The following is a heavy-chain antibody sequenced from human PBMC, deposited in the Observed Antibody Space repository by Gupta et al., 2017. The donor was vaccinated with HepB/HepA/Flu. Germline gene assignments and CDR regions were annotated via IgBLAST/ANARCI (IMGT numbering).Heavy chain of an antibody. J-gene: IGHJ6*02. Sequence: EVQLVESGGGLVQPGRSLRLSCAASGFTFDDYAMHWVRPAPGKGLEWVSGISWNSGSIGYADSVKGRFTISRDNAKNSLYLQMNSLRAEDTALYYCAKDMHCALYRGLGCSSSGSYYYYGMDVWGQGTTVTVSS. CDR1: GFTFDDYA. CDR2: ISWNSGSI. V-gene: IGHV3-9*01. D-gene: IGHD6-6*01. CDR3: AKDMHCALYRGLGCSSSGSYYYYGMDV.